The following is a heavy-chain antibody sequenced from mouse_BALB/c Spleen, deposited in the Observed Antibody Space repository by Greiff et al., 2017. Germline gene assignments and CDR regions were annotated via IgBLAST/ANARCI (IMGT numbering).Heavy chain of an antibody. J-gene: IGHJ2*01. CDR3: ARSPFFDY. CDR1: GYTFTSYW. V-gene: IGHV1-87*01. Sequence: QVQLQQSGAELARPGASVKLSCKASGYTFTSYWMQWVKQRPGQGLEWIGAIYPGDGDTRYTQKFKGKATLTADKSSSTAYMQLSSLASEDSAVYYCARSPFFDYGGQGTTLTVSS. CDR2: IYPGDGDT.